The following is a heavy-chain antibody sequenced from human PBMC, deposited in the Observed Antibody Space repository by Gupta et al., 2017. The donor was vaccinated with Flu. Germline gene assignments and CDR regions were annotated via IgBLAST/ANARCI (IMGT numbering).Heavy chain of an antibody. CDR1: GYTFSGNY. V-gene: IGHV1-2*06. J-gene: IGHJ5*02. D-gene: IGHD5/OR15-5a*01. CDR2: INPKNGGT. CDR3: ARSIVSTTPDIYSYDP. Sequence: QVQLVQSGAEVKEPGASVKVSCKASGYTFSGNYMHWVRQAPGQGLEWMGRINPKNGGTIYAQKFQGRVTLTRDTSITTAYMELRRLTSADTAVYFCARSIVSTTPDIYSYDPWGQGTLVTVSS.